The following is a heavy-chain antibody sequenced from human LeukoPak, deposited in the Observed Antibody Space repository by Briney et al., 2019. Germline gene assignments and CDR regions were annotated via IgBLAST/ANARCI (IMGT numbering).Heavy chain of an antibody. D-gene: IGHD5-12*01. Sequence: GASVKVSCQVSGYTLTELSMHWVRQAPGKGLEWMGGFDPEDGEAIYAQKFQGRVTMTEDTATDTAYMELSRLRSDDTAVYYCARSRQSAYDLDYWGQGTLVTVSS. V-gene: IGHV1-24*01. CDR2: FDPEDGEA. CDR3: ARSRQSAYDLDY. CDR1: GYTLTELS. J-gene: IGHJ4*02.